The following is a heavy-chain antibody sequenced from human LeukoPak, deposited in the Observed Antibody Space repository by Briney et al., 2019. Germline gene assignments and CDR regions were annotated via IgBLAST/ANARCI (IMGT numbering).Heavy chain of an antibody. V-gene: IGHV4-59*01. J-gene: IGHJ3*02. CDR3: ARAPRGYDILTSYYPYAFDI. CDR2: ISYTGDT. CDR1: SGSISAYY. D-gene: IGHD3-9*01. Sequence: PSETLSLTCTVSSGSISAYYWSWIRQPPGKGLEWIAFISYTGDTNYNPSLKSRVSISIDTSRNQFSLTLRSVTPADTAVYYCARAPRGYDILTSYYPYAFDIWGQGTMVTVSS.